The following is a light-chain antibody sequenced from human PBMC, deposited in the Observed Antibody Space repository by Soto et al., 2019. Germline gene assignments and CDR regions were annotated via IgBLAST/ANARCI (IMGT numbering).Light chain of an antibody. Sequence: DIQMTQSPSSLSASVGDRVTITCRASQDINSWLAWYQQKPGKAPKLLMYAATILQSGVPSRFSGSESGTDFSLTISSLQPEDFATYVCQQSYTFPLTFGGGTKVDIK. J-gene: IGKJ4*01. CDR3: QQSYTFPLT. CDR1: QDINSW. V-gene: IGKV1D-12*01. CDR2: AAT.